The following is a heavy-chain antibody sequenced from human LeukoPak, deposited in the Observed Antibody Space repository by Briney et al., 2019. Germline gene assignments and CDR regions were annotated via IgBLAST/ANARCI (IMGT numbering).Heavy chain of an antibody. J-gene: IGHJ3*02. D-gene: IGHD2-21*01. CDR2: ISSSSSTI. CDR3: ARVPTTPYPHYSAFDI. CDR1: GFTFSSYS. V-gene: IGHV3-48*01. Sequence: GGSLRLSCAASGFTFSSYSMNWVRQAPGKGLEWVSYISSSSSTIYYADSVKGRFTISRDNAKNSLYLQMNSLRAEDTAVYYCARVPTTPYPHYSAFDIWGQGTMVTVSS.